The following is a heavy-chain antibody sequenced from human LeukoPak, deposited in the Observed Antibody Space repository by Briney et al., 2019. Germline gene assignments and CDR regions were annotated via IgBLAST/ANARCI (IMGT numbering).Heavy chain of an antibody. CDR3: ARHKPTGSYPLEL. CDR2: IFYSGTT. J-gene: IGHJ4*02. V-gene: IGHV4-39*01. CDR1: GDSISSSSYY. D-gene: IGHD3-10*01. Sequence: PSETLSLTCTVSGDSISSSSYYWGWIRQPPGKGLEWIGSIFYSGTTYYNPSLRSRVTISVDSSKNQFSLKLSSVTAADTAVYYCARHKPTGSYPLELWGQGTLVTVSS.